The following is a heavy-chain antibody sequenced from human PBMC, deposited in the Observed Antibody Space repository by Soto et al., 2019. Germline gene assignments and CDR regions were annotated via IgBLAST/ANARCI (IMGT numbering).Heavy chain of an antibody. V-gene: IGHV3-23*01. CDR1: GFTFSNYA. Sequence: GGSLRLSCTASGFTFSNYATSWVRQAPGKGLEWVSTFSSGGGGTYYADSVKGRFTISRDNSKNTLSLQMNSLRAEDTAVYYCTKANRYCSGANCFTFDYWGLGTLVTVSS. CDR3: TKANRYCSGANCFTFDY. J-gene: IGHJ4*02. D-gene: IGHD2-15*01. CDR2: FSSGGGGT.